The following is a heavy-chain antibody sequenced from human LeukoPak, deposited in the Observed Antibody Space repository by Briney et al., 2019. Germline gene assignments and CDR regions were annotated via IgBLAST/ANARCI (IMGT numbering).Heavy chain of an antibody. CDR1: GFTFSSYD. J-gene: IGHJ4*02. CDR3: AKDTFRVTTTQPLY. CDR2: IRYDGSNK. Sequence: PGGSLRLSCAASGFTFSSYDMHWVRQAPGKGLEWVAFIRYDGSNKYYADSVKGRFTISRDNSKNTLYLQMNSLRAEDTAVYYCAKDTFRVTTTQPLYWGQGTLVTVSS. D-gene: IGHD4-17*01. V-gene: IGHV3-30*02.